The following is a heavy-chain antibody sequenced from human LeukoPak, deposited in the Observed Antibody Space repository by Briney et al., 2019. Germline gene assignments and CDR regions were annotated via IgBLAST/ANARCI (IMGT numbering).Heavy chain of an antibody. CDR3: ARHRSGYYADL. V-gene: IGHV3-74*01. CDR2: ISSDGSST. J-gene: IGHJ5*02. Sequence: GGSLRLSCAASGFTFSYYWMHWVRQAPGKGLVWVSRISSDGSSTTYADSVEGRFTISRDNAKNTLYLQMNSLRAEDTAVYYCARHRSGYYADLWGQGTLVTVSS. CDR1: GFTFSYYW. D-gene: IGHD3-22*01.